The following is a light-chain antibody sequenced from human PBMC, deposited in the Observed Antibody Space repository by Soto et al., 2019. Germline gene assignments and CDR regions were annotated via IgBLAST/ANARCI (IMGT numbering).Light chain of an antibody. CDR3: QQYKNWPPLT. CDR1: QSVSSN. V-gene: IGKV3-15*01. Sequence: EIVMTQSPATLSVSPGETATLSCRASQSVSSNLAWYQQKPGQGPRLLIYGAFTRATVITARFSGSGSVTDFTITISSLQSEDFAVYYCQQYKNWPPLTFGGGTKVEIK. CDR2: GAF. J-gene: IGKJ4*01.